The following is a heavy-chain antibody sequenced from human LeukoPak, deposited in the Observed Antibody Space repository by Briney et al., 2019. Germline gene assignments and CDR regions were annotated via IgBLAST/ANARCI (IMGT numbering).Heavy chain of an antibody. CDR2: IYYSGST. Sequence: PSETLSLTCTVSGGSISSYYWSWIRQPPGRGLEWIGYIYYSGSTNYNPSLKSRVTISVDTSKNQFSLKLSSVAAADTAVYYCARDRHASYCSGGSCYSNWFDPWGQGTLVTVSS. D-gene: IGHD2-15*01. J-gene: IGHJ5*02. CDR1: GGSISSYY. V-gene: IGHV4-59*01. CDR3: ARDRHASYCSGGSCYSNWFDP.